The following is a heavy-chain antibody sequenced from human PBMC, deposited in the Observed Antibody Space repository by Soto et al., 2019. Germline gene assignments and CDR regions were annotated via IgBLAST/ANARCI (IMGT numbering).Heavy chain of an antibody. Sequence: QLQLQESGPGLVKPSETLSLTCTVSGGSISNSGYYWGWIRQPPGKGLEWIGSIYYSGSTYYNPSLKSRVTISVDTSKNQFSLKLSSVTAADTAVYYCARRGAGYSSGWLDYWGRGNLVTVSS. CDR1: GGSISNSGYY. D-gene: IGHD6-19*01. CDR2: IYYSGST. V-gene: IGHV4-39*01. CDR3: ARRGAGYSSGWLDY. J-gene: IGHJ4*02.